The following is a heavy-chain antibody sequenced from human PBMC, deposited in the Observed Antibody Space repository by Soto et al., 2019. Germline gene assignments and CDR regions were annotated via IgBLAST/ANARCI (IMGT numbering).Heavy chain of an antibody. CDR1: GFTFSSYA. J-gene: IGHJ6*03. CDR3: EKSGGRDRAPNLPYYYYYMDV. D-gene: IGHD3-10*01. Sequence: PGGSLRLSCAASGFTFSSYAMSWVRQAPGKGLEWVSAISGSGGSTYYADSVKGRFTISRDNSKNTLYLQMNSLRAEDTAVYYCEKSGGRDRAPNLPYYYYYMDVWGKGNPGHRLL. CDR2: ISGSGGST. V-gene: IGHV3-23*01.